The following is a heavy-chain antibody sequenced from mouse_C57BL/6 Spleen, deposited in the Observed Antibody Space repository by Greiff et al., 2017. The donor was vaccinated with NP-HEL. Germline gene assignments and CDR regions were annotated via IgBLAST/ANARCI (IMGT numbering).Heavy chain of an antibody. J-gene: IGHJ1*03. V-gene: IGHV1-15*01. CDR1: GYTFIDYE. CDR3: TRVYDESWYFDV. CDR2: IDPETGGT. Sequence: QVQLQQSGAELVRPGASVTLSCKASGYTFIDYEMHWVKQTPVHGLEWIGAIDPETGGTAYNQKFKGKAILTADKSSSTAYMELRSLTSEDSAVYYCTRVYDESWYFDVWGTGTTVTVSS. D-gene: IGHD2-12*01.